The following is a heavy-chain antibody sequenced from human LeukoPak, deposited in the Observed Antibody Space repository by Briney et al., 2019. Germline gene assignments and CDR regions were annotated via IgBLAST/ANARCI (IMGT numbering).Heavy chain of an antibody. Sequence: PSETLSLTCTVSGGSISSYYWSWIRQPPGKGLEWIGYIYYSGSTNYKPSLKSRVTISVDTSKNQFSLKLSSVTAADTAVYYCARAPLDGYSIYFDYWGQGTLVTVSS. CDR3: ARAPLDGYSIYFDY. CDR1: GGSISSYY. J-gene: IGHJ4*02. D-gene: IGHD5-24*01. CDR2: IYYSGST. V-gene: IGHV4-59*01.